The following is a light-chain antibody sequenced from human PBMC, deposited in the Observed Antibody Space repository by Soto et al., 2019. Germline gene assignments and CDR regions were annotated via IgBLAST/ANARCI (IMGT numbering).Light chain of an antibody. CDR3: QQFNSYPRRT. V-gene: IGKV1-13*02. J-gene: IGKJ4*01. CDR1: QGISSA. Sequence: AIQLTQSPSSLSASVGDRVTITCRASQGISSALAWYQQKPGKAPKLLIYDASSLESGVPSRFSGSGSGTDFTLTISSLQPEDFATYYCQQFNSYPRRTFGGGTKVEIK. CDR2: DAS.